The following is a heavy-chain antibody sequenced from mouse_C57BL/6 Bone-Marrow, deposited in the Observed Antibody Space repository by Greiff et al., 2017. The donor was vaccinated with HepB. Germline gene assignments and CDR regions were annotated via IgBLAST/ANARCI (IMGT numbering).Heavy chain of an antibody. J-gene: IGHJ1*03. D-gene: IGHD1-1*01. CDR2: INYDGSST. Sequence: EVKLVESEGGLVQPGSSMKLSCTASGFTFSDYYMAWVRQVPEKGLEWVANINYDGSSTYYLDSLKSRFIISRDNAKNILYLQMSSLKSEDTATYYCARLYGSSYRYFDVWGTGTTVTVSS. V-gene: IGHV5-16*01. CDR1: GFTFSDYY. CDR3: ARLYGSSYRYFDV.